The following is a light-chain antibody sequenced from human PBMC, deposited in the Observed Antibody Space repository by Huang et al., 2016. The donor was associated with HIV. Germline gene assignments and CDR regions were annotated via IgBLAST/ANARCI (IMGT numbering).Light chain of an antibody. CDR3: QQRGSWPPFT. Sequence: EILLTQSPATLSLSPGERATLSCRSSQSIRNFLAWYQQRPGQPPRLLIYDASTRATGIPNRFSGSGADTDFTLTISSLEPEDLAVYYCQQRGSWPPFTFGPGTKVDIK. CDR1: QSIRNF. J-gene: IGKJ3*01. V-gene: IGKV3-11*01. CDR2: DAS.